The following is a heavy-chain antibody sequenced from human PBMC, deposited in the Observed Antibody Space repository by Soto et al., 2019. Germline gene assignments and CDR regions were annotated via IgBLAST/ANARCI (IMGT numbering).Heavy chain of an antibody. V-gene: IGHV3-21*01. CDR1: GFTFSIYS. J-gene: IGHJ4*02. CDR2: ISSSSSYI. D-gene: IGHD3-9*01. Sequence: GGSLRLSCAASGFTFSIYSMNWVRQAPGKGLEWVSSISSSSSYIYYADSVKGRFTISRDNAKNSLYLQMSSLRAEDTAVYYCAREYILTGYYIEPYFDYWGQGTLVTVSS. CDR3: AREYILTGYYIEPYFDY.